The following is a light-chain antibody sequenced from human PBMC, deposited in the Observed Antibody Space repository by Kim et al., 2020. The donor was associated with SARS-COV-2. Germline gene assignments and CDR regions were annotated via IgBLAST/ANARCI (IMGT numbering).Light chain of an antibody. Sequence: VGGMGTNTCRARQGISNYLAWCQQKPEKTPKLLIYAASTLQSGEPSRFSGSGSGTEFSLTINTLKPEDVATYYCQELDSYHSYAYTFGQGTKLE. J-gene: IGKJ2*01. V-gene: IGKV1-9*01. CDR1: QGISNY. CDR3: QELDSYHSYAYT. CDR2: AAS.